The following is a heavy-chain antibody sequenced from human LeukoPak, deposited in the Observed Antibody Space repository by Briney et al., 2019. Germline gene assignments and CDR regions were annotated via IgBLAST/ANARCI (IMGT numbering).Heavy chain of an antibody. CDR3: ARERYYYDSSGYRFDY. Sequence: SQTLSLTCTVSGGSISGGSYYWSWIRQPAGKGLEWIGRIYTSGSTNYNPSLKSRVTISVDTSKNQFSLKLSSVTAADTAVYYCARERYYYDSSGYRFDYWGQGTLVTISS. D-gene: IGHD3-22*01. CDR2: IYTSGST. J-gene: IGHJ4*02. CDR1: GGSISGGSYY. V-gene: IGHV4-61*02.